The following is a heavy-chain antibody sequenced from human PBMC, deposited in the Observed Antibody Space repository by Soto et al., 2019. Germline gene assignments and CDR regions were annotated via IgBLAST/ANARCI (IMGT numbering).Heavy chain of an antibody. CDR3: AKDGSVTLGYYYGMDV. D-gene: IGHD4-17*01. V-gene: IGHV3-30*18. CDR2: ISYDGSNK. CDR1: GFTFSSYG. J-gene: IGHJ6*02. Sequence: AGGSLRLSCAASGFTFSSYGMHWVRQAPGKGLEWVAVISYDGSNKYYADSVKGRFTISRDNSKNTLYLQMNSLRAEDTAVYYCAKDGSVTLGYYYGMDVWGQGTTVTVSS.